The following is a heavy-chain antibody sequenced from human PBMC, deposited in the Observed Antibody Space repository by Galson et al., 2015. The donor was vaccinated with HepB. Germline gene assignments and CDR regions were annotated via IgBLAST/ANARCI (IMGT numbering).Heavy chain of an antibody. CDR3: ATGQLFFSIAVAGTLTMDV. Sequence: VKVSCKVSGYTFTDYYMHWVQQAPGKGLEWMGLVDPEDGETIYAEKFQGRVTITADTSTDTAYMELSSLRSEDTAVYYCATGQLFFSIAVAGTLTMDVWGQGTTVTVSS. CDR1: GYTFTDYY. D-gene: IGHD6-19*01. CDR2: VDPEDGET. V-gene: IGHV1-69-2*01. J-gene: IGHJ6*02.